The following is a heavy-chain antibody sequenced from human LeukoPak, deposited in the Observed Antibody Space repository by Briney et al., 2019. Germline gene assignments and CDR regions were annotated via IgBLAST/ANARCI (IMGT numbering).Heavy chain of an antibody. D-gene: IGHD2/OR15-2a*01. Sequence: SQTLPLICTVSGGSISSGSYYWSWIRQSAGKGLEWIGRIDVSGRTNYNPTLKSRVTISEDTSKNQVSLRLTSVTAADTAVYYCARESRSPRLKYFEYWGQGILATVSS. CDR1: GGSISSGSYY. J-gene: IGHJ4*02. CDR2: IDVSGRT. CDR3: ARESRSPRLKYFEY. V-gene: IGHV4-61*02.